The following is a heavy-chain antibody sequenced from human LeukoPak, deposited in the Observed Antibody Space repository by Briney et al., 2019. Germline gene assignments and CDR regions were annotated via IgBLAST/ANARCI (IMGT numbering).Heavy chain of an antibody. V-gene: IGHV3-21*01. J-gene: IGHJ4*02. D-gene: IGHD3-16*02. CDR3: ARGPMITFGGVIVSFDY. Sequence: GGSLRHSCAASGFTFSSYSMNWVRQAPGKGLEWVSSISSSSSYIYYADSVKGRFTISRDNAKNSLYLQMNSLRAEDTAVYYCARGPMITFGGVIVSFDYWGQGTLVTVSS. CDR2: ISSSSSYI. CDR1: GFTFSSYS.